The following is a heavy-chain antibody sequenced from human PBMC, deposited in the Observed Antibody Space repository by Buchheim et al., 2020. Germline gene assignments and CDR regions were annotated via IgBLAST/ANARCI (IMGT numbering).Heavy chain of an antibody. CDR1: GASISSNNW. CDR2: VYYSGST. V-gene: IGHV4-4*02. Sequence: QVQLQESGPGLVKPSGTLYLTCTVSGASISSNNWWSWVRQPPGKGLEWIGEVYYSGSTNYNPSLKSRLTISVDVSNNEFSLKLNSVTAADTGVYYCARAITMSPWGQGTL. D-gene: IGHD3-22*01. J-gene: IGHJ5*02. CDR3: ARAITMSP.